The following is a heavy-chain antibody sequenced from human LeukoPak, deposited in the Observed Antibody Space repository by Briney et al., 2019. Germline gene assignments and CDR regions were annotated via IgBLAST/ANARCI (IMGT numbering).Heavy chain of an antibody. J-gene: IGHJ1*01. CDR2: IGAYNGNT. Sequence: ASVKVSCKASGYTFTSYGISWVRQAPGQGLEWMGWIGAYNGNTNYAQNLQGRVTLTTDTSTATAYMELRSLTSDDTAVYYCAIAAITVAGTRYFLHWGQGTLSPSPQ. CDR3: AIAAITVAGTRYFLH. V-gene: IGHV1-18*01. CDR1: GYTFTSYG. D-gene: IGHD6-19*01.